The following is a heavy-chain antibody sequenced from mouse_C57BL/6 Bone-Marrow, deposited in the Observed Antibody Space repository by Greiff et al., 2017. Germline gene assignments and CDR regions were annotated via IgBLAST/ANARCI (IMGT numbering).Heavy chain of an antibody. CDR2: ISYDGSN. V-gene: IGHV3-6*01. CDR3: ARNSWYFDV. CDR1: GYSITSGYY. Sequence: EVKLQESGPGLVKPSQSLSLTCSVTGYSITSGYYWYWIRQFPGNKLELVGYISYDGSNNYNPTLKKRISITRDTSKNLFFLKLNSVTTEDTATYYCARNSWYFDVWGTGTTVTVSA. J-gene: IGHJ1*03.